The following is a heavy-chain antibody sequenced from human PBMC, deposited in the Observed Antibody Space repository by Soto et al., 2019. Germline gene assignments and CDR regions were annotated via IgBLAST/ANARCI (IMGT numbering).Heavy chain of an antibody. CDR1: GGTYP. V-gene: IGHV1-69*06. Sequence: QLVQSGAEVKKPGSSVKVSCEASGGTYPISWVRQAHGQGLEWMGSIIPMFGTTNYAQNFQGRVALTADKSTNIAYLELSRLRSDDTAVYFCARKGAAASWPHGFDMWGQGTMVTVSS. D-gene: IGHD2-2*01. CDR3: ARKGAAASWPHGFDM. J-gene: IGHJ3*02. CDR2: IIPMFGTT.